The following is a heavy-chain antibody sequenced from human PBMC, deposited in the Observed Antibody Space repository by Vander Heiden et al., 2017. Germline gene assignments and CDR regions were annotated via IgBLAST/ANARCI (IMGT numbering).Heavy chain of an antibody. V-gene: IGHV3-7*01. D-gene: IGHD6-19*01. CDR2: IKQDGSEK. J-gene: IGHJ4*02. CDR3: VTAGWYASYFDY. CDR1: GFTFNKFW. Sequence: EVQLVESGGGLVQPGGSLRLSCAAYGFTFNKFWMGWVRQAPGKGLEWVANIKQDGSEKYYVDSVKGRFTISRDNAKNSLYLQMNSLGAEDTAVYYCVTAGWYASYFDYWGQGTLVTVSS.